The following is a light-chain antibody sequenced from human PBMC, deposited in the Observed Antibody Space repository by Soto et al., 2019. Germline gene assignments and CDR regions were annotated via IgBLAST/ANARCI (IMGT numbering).Light chain of an antibody. CDR2: DVT. Sequence: QSVLTQPASVSGSPGQSITISCTGTSNDIGAYDYVSWYQQHPRKAPKLLIFDVTYRPSGVSDRFSGSKSGRTASLTISGLQSENEADYYCSSYTSVIAVVFGGGTKLTVL. V-gene: IGLV2-14*03. J-gene: IGLJ3*02. CDR1: SNDIGAYDY. CDR3: SSYTSVIAVV.